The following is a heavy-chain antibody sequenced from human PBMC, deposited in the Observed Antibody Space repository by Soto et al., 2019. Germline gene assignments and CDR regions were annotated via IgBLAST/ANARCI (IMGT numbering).Heavy chain of an antibody. CDR1: GYSCTCYY. CDR2: INTNSGGT. V-gene: IGHV1-2*04. J-gene: IGHJ6*02. Sequence: QVQLVQSGAEVKKPGASVKVSCKASGYSCTCYYKHWVRQAPGQGRECMGGINTNSGGTNYAHKFQGCGTMTRDTSISTAYSELSRLRSYDTAVYYCAREEVIADDCQYYYYGMDVWGHGTTVTVS. CDR3: AREEVIADDCQYYYYGMDV. D-gene: IGHD6-13*01.